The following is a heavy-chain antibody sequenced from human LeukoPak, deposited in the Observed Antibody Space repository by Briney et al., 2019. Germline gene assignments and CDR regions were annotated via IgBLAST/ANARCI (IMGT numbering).Heavy chain of an antibody. CDR2: INPNSGGT. J-gene: IGHJ4*02. V-gene: IGHV1-2*02. Sequence: ASVKVSCKASGYTFTGYYMHWVRQAPGQGLEWMGWINPNSGGTNYAQKFQGRVTMTRDTSISTAYMELSSLRSEDTAVYYCATEYYYDSSGYSKHPYFDYWGQGTLVTVSS. CDR1: GYTFTGYY. D-gene: IGHD3-22*01. CDR3: ATEYYYDSSGYSKHPYFDY.